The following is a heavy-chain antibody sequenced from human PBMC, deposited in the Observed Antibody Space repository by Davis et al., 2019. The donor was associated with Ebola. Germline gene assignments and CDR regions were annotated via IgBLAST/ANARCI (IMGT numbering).Heavy chain of an antibody. Sequence: SVPVPRLPSLYTFIRSDPNPPRHPTGQRLEWMGWMNPNSGNTGYAQKFQGRVTMTRNTSISTAYMELSSLRSEDTAVYYCARGRGYGDYAVDYWGQGTLVTVSS. D-gene: IGHD4-17*01. CDR1: LYTFIRSD. CDR2: MNPNSGNT. J-gene: IGHJ4*02. CDR3: ARGRGYGDYAVDY. V-gene: IGHV1-8*02.